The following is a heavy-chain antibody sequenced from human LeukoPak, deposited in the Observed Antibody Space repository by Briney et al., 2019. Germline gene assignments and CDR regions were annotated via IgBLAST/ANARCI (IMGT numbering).Heavy chain of an antibody. V-gene: IGHV3-74*03. CDR3: ARGRSGSYGFFDY. Sequence: GGSLRLSCEGSGFTFSTSWMHWVRQAPGKGLVWVSRIDSDGSRITYADSVKGRFTISRDNAENTVYLQMNSLRAEDTAVYYCARGRSGSYGFFDYWSLGNLVTVSS. D-gene: IGHD3-10*01. CDR2: IDSDGSRI. CDR1: GFTFSTSW. J-gene: IGHJ4*02.